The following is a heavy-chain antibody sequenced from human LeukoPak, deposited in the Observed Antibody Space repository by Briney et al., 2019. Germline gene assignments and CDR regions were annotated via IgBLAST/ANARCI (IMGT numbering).Heavy chain of an antibody. V-gene: IGHV4-30-2*01. D-gene: IGHD3-10*01. J-gene: IGHJ4*02. CDR1: GGSISSDSYS. CDR3: ARTLVRGEMDY. CDR2: IYHTGDT. Sequence: SETLSLTCAVSGGSISSDSYSWSWIRHPPGKGLEWIGYIYHTGDTYYNPSLKSRVTISVDRSNNQFSLKVSSVTAADTAVYYCARTLVRGEMDYWGQGTLVTVSS.